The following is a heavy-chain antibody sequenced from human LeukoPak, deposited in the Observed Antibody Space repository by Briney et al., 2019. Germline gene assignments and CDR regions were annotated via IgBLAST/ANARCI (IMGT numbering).Heavy chain of an antibody. D-gene: IGHD2-15*01. V-gene: IGHV3-30*04. CDR1: EFTFSSFT. CDR3: ARDFGYCSGGSCRLDY. Sequence: PGGSLRLSCAASEFTFSSFTMHWVRQAPGKGLEWVAVISYDGRNKYYADSVKGRFTISRDNAKNSLYLQMNSLRAEDTAVYYCARDFGYCSGGSCRLDYWGQGTLVTVSS. J-gene: IGHJ4*02. CDR2: ISYDGRNK.